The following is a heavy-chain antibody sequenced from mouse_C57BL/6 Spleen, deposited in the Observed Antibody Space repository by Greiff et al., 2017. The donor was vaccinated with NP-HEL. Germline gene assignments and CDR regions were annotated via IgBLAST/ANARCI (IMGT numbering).Heavy chain of an antibody. CDR1: GYTFTDYE. CDR3: TRDYGAY. Sequence: VKLMESGAELVRPGASVTLSCKASGYTFTDYEMHWVKQTPVHGLEWIGAIDPETGGTAYNQKFKGKAILTADKASSTAYMELRSLTSEDSAVYYCTRDYGAYWGQGTLVTVSA. CDR2: IDPETGGT. J-gene: IGHJ3*01. D-gene: IGHD1-1*02. V-gene: IGHV1-15*01.